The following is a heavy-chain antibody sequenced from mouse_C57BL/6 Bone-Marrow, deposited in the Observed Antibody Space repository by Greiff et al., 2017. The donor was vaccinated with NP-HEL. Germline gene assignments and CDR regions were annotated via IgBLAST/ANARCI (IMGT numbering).Heavy chain of an antibody. CDR2: IWPGGGT. J-gene: IGHJ2*01. CDR3: ARTAQASLFDY. Sequence: QVQLKESGPGLVAPSPSLSITCTVSGFSLTSYAISWVRQPPGQGLEWLGVIWPGGGTNYNSALKSRLSISKDNSKSQVFLKMNSLQTDDTARYYCARTAQASLFDYWGQGTTLTVSS. CDR1: GFSLTSYA. D-gene: IGHD3-2*02. V-gene: IGHV2-9-1*01.